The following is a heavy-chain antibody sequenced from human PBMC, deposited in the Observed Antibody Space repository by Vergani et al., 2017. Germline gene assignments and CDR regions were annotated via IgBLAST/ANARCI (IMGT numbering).Heavy chain of an antibody. J-gene: IGHJ6*02. Sequence: LEESGGGSVKPGGSLRLSCAASGFKFSDHYMSWIRQAPGKGLEWVSHISPGASTVSYTDSVTGRFTVSRDNDNNSLTLDMKTLRVEDTAVYYCAKNPGISTTRNYYAMDVWGQGTTVTVSS. CDR3: AKNPGISTTRNYYAMDV. D-gene: IGHD1-1*01. CDR1: GFKFSDHY. V-gene: IGHV3-11*04. CDR2: ISPGASTV.